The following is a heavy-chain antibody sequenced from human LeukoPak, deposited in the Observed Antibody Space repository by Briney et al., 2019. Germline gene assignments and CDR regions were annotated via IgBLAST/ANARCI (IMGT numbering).Heavy chain of an antibody. J-gene: IGHJ4*02. CDR2: LNPDSGAT. Sequence: ASVKVSCKASGYTFTGHYMHWVRQAPGQGLEWMGWLNPDSGATNYAQKFQGRVTMTRDTSNNTADMELRSLRSDDTAVYYCARTIMVRGAKIDYWGQGTLVTVSS. D-gene: IGHD3-10*01. CDR3: ARTIMVRGAKIDY. CDR1: GYTFTGHY. V-gene: IGHV1-2*02.